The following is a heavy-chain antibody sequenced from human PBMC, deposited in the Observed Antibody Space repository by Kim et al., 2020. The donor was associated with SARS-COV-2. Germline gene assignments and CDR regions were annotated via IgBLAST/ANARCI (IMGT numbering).Heavy chain of an antibody. CDR3: AKGRGGGGVDL. CDR2: ISASGHNT. J-gene: IGHJ4*02. D-gene: IGHD3-16*01. V-gene: IGHV3-23*01. CDR1: GFTFGVYA. Sequence: GGSLRLSCAASGFTFGVYAMAWVRQAPGRGLEWVSAISASGHNTYFAESVEGRFIISRDSSTDTVHLQMNSLRVEDTAVYFCAKGRGGGGVDLWGQGTQV.